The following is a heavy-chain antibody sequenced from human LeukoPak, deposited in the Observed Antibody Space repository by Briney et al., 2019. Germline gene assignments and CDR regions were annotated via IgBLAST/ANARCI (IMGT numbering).Heavy chain of an antibody. CDR2: IYSGGST. CDR3: ARDRGYDYVWGSYRYTIPNNWFDP. CDR1: GFTVGSNY. D-gene: IGHD3-16*02. V-gene: IGHV3-53*01. Sequence: GGSLRLSXAASGFTVGSNYMSWVRQAPGKGLEWVSVIYSGGSTYYADSVKGRFTISRDNSKNTLYLQMNSLRAEDTAVYYCARDRGYDYVWGSYRYTIPNNWFDPWGQGTLVTVSS. J-gene: IGHJ5*02.